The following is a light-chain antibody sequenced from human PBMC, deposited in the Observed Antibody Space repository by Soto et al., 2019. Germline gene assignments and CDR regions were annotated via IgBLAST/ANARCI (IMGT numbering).Light chain of an antibody. J-gene: IGKJ1*01. CDR1: QDISHF. CDR2: GTS. Sequence: DIQMTQSPSSLSASVGDRVTLTCRASQDISHFLAWYQHRPGKAPQLLIYGTSTLQSGVPSRCSGSGSATAFSLTISSLQPEDVATFYCLSYSKDVPGTFGQGTKVEIK. CDR3: LSYSKDVPGT. V-gene: IGKV1-27*01.